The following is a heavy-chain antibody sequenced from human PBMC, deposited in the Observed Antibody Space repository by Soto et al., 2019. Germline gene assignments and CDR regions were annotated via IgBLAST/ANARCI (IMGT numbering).Heavy chain of an antibody. CDR2: ISHGGSP. CDR1: GGSVSSGVFS. Sequence: QLKLQESGSGVVKPSQTLSLTCAVSGGSVSSGVFSGNWIRPPPGQGLEGIGYISHGGSPHDTPSLRGRVSISVDRSTNVISLNLTSMTPADTAVYFCARGHYYYAMDVWGQGTTVTVSS. V-gene: IGHV4-30-2*01. J-gene: IGHJ6*02. CDR3: ARGHYYYAMDV.